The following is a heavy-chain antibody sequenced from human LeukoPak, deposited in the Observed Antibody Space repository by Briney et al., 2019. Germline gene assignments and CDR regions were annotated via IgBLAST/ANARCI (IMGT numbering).Heavy chain of an antibody. Sequence: ASVKVSCKASGYTFTSYGITWVRQAPGKGLEWMGWISPFNGNTNYAQKLQGRVTMTTDTSTSTAYMELRSLRSDDTAVYYCARDPGVGLLDVRGKGTTVTVSS. J-gene: IGHJ6*04. CDR1: GYTFTSYG. CDR3: ARDPGVGLLDV. V-gene: IGHV1-18*01. CDR2: ISPFNGNT. D-gene: IGHD3-16*01.